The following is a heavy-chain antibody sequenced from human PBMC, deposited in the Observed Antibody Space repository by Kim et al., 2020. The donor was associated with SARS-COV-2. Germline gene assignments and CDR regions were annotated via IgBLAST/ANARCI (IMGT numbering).Heavy chain of an antibody. Sequence: GGSLRLSCTGSGFTFSDYWMHWVRQSPGKGLVWVSRTNEDGTIKNYADSVRGRFTISRDNAKNTMFLQLTGLRAEDTGVYYCVRSFCGSADWWGQGTLVTVSS. V-gene: IGHV3-74*01. CDR2: TNEDGTIK. D-gene: IGHD2-21*01. J-gene: IGHJ4*01. CDR1: GFTFSDYW. CDR3: VRSFCGSADW.